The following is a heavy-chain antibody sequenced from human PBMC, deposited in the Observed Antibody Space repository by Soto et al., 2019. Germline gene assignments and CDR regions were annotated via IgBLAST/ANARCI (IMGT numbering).Heavy chain of an antibody. CDR3: ARGGDLGYCSSTSCYGWFDP. V-gene: IGHV3-30-3*01. D-gene: IGHD2-2*01. Sequence: GSLSLSGAASGFTFSSYAMHWVRQAPGKGLEWVAVISYDGSNKYYADSVKGRFTISRDNSKNTLYLQMNSLRAEDTAVYYCARGGDLGYCSSTSCYGWFDPWGQGTLVTVSS. CDR2: ISYDGSNK. J-gene: IGHJ5*02. CDR1: GFTFSSYA.